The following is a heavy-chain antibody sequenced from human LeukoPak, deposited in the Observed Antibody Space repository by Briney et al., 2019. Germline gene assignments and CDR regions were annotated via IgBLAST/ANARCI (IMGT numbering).Heavy chain of an antibody. CDR3: ARDNYDFWSGYTMGHWFDP. CDR2: IYYSGST. D-gene: IGHD3-3*01. Sequence: SETLSLTCTVSGGSISSYYWSWIRQPPGKGLEWIGYIYYSGSTNYNPSLKSRVTISVDTSKNQFSLKLSSVTAADTAVYYCARDNYDFWSGYTMGHWFDPWGQGTLVTVSS. J-gene: IGHJ5*02. CDR1: GGSISSYY. V-gene: IGHV4-59*01.